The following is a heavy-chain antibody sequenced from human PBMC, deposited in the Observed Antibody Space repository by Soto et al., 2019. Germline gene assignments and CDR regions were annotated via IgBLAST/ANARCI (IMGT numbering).Heavy chain of an antibody. V-gene: IGHV1-24*01. D-gene: IGHD3-22*01. CDR3: VNYYDSSGYDWFDP. J-gene: IGHJ5*02. CDR2: FDPEDGET. CDR1: GYTLTELS. Sequence: ASVKVSCKVSGYTLTELSMHWVRQAPGKGLEWMGGFDPEDGETIYAQKFQGRVTMTEDTSTDTAYMELSSLRSEDTAVYYCVNYYDSSGYDWFDPWGQGTLVTVS.